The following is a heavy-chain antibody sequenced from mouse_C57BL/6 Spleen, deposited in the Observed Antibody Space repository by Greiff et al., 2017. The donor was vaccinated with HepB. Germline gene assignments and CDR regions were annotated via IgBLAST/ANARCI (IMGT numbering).Heavy chain of an antibody. V-gene: IGHV1-55*01. D-gene: IGHD2-3*01. Sequence: QVQLQQPGAELVKPGASVKMSCKASGYTFTSYWITWVKQRPGQGLERIGDIYPGSGSTNYNEKFKSKATLTVDTSSSTAYMQLSSLTSEDSAVYYCARDGYYVYGGAFAYWGQGTLVTVSA. J-gene: IGHJ3*01. CDR1: GYTFTSYW. CDR2: IYPGSGST. CDR3: ARDGYYVYGGAFAY.